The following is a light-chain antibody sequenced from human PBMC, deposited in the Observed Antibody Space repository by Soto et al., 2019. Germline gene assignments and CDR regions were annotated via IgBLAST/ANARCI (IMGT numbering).Light chain of an antibody. Sequence: QAVVTQEPSFSVSPGGTVTLTCGLSSGSVSTSYYPSWYQQTPGQAPRTLIYSTNTRSSGVPDRFSGSILGSKAALTITGAQADDESDYYCVLYMGSGISWVFGGGTKLTVL. CDR3: VLYMGSGISWV. J-gene: IGLJ3*02. V-gene: IGLV8-61*01. CDR2: STN. CDR1: SGSVSTSYY.